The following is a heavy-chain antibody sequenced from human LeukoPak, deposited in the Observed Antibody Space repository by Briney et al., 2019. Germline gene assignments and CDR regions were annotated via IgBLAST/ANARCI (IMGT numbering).Heavy chain of an antibody. CDR2: IYYSGTT. V-gene: IGHV4-59*08. CDR1: GGSISNYW. J-gene: IGHJ4*02. CDR3: AIGIVSWNY. D-gene: IGHD3-16*02. Sequence: PSETLSLTCTVSGGSISNYWWAWIRQPPGKGLEWIGYIYYSGTTSYNPSLRSRVTISLDSSKSQFSLTLSSVTAADTAVYYCAIGIVSWNYWGRGTLVAVSS.